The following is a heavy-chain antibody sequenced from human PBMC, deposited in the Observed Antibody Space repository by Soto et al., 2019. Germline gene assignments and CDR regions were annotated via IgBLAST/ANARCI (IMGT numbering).Heavy chain of an antibody. CDR3: AKDLVYYYDSSGYYYGPFDY. D-gene: IGHD3-22*01. J-gene: IGHJ4*02. CDR2: ISGSGGST. CDR1: GFTFSSYA. V-gene: IGHV3-23*01. Sequence: GGSLRLSCAASGFTFSSYAMSWVRQAPGKGLEWVSAISGSGGSTYYADSVKGRFTISRDNSKNTLYLQMNSLRAEDTAVYYCAKDLVYYYDSSGYYYGPFDYWGQGTLVTVSS.